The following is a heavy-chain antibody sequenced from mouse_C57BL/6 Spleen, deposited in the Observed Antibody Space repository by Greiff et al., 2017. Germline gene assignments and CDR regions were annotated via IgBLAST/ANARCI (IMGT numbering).Heavy chain of an antibody. CDR1: GYTFTSYT. D-gene: IGHD4-1*01. CDR2: INPSSGYT. V-gene: IGHV1-4*01. J-gene: IGHJ2*01. Sequence: QVHVKQSGAELARPGASVKMSCKASGYTFTSYTMHWVKQRPGQGLEWIGYINPSSGYTKYNQKFKDKATLTADKSSSTAYMQLSSLTSEDSAVYYCARSTGYYFDYWGQGTTLTVSS. CDR3: ARSTGYYFDY.